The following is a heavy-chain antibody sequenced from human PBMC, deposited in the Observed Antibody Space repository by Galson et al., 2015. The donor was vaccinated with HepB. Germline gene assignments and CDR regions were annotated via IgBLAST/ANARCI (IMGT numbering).Heavy chain of an antibody. Sequence: SLRLSCAASGFTFSSYAMSWVRQAPGKGLEWVSAISGSGGSTYYADSVKGRFTISRDNSKNTLYLQMNSLRAEDTAVYYCAGIGKQQLVRGWFDPWGQGTLVTVSS. D-gene: IGHD6-13*01. J-gene: IGHJ5*02. CDR2: ISGSGGST. V-gene: IGHV3-23*01. CDR3: AGIGKQQLVRGWFDP. CDR1: GFTFSSYA.